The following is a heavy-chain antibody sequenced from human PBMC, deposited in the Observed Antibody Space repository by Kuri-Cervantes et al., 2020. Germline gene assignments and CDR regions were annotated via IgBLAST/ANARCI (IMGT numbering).Heavy chain of an antibody. D-gene: IGHD3-22*01. V-gene: IGHV1-8*02. J-gene: IGHJ4*02. CDR3: AKGTDYFDTTGSSSTFDS. CDR1: GYTFGSSD. CDR2: MNPSNGHR. Sequence: ASVKVSCKASGYTFGSSDINWVRHATGQGLEWMGWMNPSNGHRGYAQKFQGRVTMTRNTSISTAYMELSSLRSEDTAVYYCAKGTDYFDTTGSSSTFDSWGQGTLVTVSS.